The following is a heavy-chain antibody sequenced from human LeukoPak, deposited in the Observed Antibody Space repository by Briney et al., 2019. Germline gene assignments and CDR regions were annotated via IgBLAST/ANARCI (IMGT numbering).Heavy chain of an antibody. CDR3: AKDLRYFDWYPFDY. D-gene: IGHD3-9*01. J-gene: IGHJ4*02. CDR2: ISGSGGST. CDR1: GFTFSSYA. Sequence: GGSLRLSCAASGFTFSSYAMSWVRQAPGKGLEWVSAISGSGGSTYYADSVKGRFTISRDNPKNTLYLQMNSLRAEDTAVYYCAKDLRYFDWYPFDYWGQGTLVTVSS. V-gene: IGHV3-23*01.